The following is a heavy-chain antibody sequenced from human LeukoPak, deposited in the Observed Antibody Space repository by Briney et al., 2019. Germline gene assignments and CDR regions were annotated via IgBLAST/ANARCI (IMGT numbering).Heavy chain of an antibody. J-gene: IGHJ4*02. Sequence: PSETLSLTCTVSGXSISSYYGSWLRQPPGKGLEWIGYIYDSGSTNYNPSLKSRVTISVDTSKNQFSLKLSSVTAADTAVYYCARGRDAYKTGFWGQGTLVTVSS. CDR3: ARGRDAYKTGF. CDR2: IYDSGST. D-gene: IGHD5-24*01. V-gene: IGHV4-59*01. CDR1: GXSISSYY.